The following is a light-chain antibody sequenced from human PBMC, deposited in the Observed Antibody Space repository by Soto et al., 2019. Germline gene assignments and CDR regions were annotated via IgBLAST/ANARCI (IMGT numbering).Light chain of an antibody. CDR3: QQYNNWPET. V-gene: IGKV3-15*01. CDR1: QSVSSN. J-gene: IGKJ1*01. CDR2: GAS. Sequence: IVMSQSPATLSVSTGESATLSCRASQSVSSNLAWYQQKPGQAPRLLIYGASTRATGIPARFSGSGSGTEFTLTISSLQSEDFAVYYCQQYNNWPETFGQGTKVDI.